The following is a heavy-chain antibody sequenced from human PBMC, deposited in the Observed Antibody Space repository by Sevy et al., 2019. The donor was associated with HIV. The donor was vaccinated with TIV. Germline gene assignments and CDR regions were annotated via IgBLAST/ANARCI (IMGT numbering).Heavy chain of an antibody. CDR3: TINVGRHGYNTGLDY. CDR1: GFTFSSYA. J-gene: IGHJ4*02. Sequence: GGALRLSCAASGFTFSSYALSWVRQAPGKGLEWVSAISGSGGSTYYADSVKRRLTISRDNSKNTLYLQMNSLKAEDTAVYNCTINVGRHGYNTGLDYWGQGTQVTVSS. CDR2: ISGSGGST. V-gene: IGHV3-23*01. D-gene: IGHD5-18*01.